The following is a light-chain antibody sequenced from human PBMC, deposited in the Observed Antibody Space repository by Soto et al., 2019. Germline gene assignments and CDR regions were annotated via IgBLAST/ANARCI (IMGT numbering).Light chain of an antibody. V-gene: IGKV1-27*01. CDR2: AAS. Sequence: DIQMTQSPSSLSASVGDRVTITCRASQGIIDYLAWYQQKPGKVPKLLIYAASTLQSGVPSRFSGSGSGTDFTLTISSPQPEDVATYYCQKYNSAPQTFGQGTRVEIK. CDR1: QGIIDY. J-gene: IGKJ1*01. CDR3: QKYNSAPQT.